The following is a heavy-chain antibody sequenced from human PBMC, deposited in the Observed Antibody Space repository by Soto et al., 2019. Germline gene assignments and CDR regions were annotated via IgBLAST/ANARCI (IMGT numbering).Heavy chain of an antibody. CDR2: ISYDGSNK. D-gene: IGHD3-10*01. Sequence: GGSLRLSCAASGFTFSSYAMHWVRQAPGKGLEWVAVISYDGSNKYYVDSVKGQFTISRDNAKNSLYLQMNSLRAEDTAVYYCARERYYYGSGDYWGQGTLVTVSS. CDR1: GFTFSSYA. J-gene: IGHJ4*02. CDR3: ARERYYYGSGDY. V-gene: IGHV3-30-3*01.